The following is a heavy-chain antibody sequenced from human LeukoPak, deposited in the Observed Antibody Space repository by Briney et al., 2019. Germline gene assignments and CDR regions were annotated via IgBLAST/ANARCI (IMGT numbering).Heavy chain of an antibody. CDR1: GGSISSYY. D-gene: IGHD3-22*01. CDR2: IYYSGST. V-gene: IGHV4-59*01. Sequence: SETLSLTCTVSGGSISSYYWSWIRQPPGKGLEWIGYIYYSGSTNYNPSLKSRVTISVDTSKNQFSLKLSSVTAADTAVYYCARLAGGYYDSSGYLLDYWGQGTLVTVSS. J-gene: IGHJ4*01. CDR3: ARLAGGYYDSSGYLLDY.